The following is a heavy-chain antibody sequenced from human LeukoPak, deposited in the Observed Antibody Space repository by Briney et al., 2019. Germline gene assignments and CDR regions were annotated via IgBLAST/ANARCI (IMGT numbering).Heavy chain of an antibody. CDR3: AGDYYGLGSYAPHFDY. CDR1: GASISSYY. CDR2: IYTSGST. J-gene: IGHJ4*02. V-gene: IGHV4-4*07. D-gene: IGHD3-10*01. Sequence: SETLSLTCTFPGASISSYYRTWIRQPAGKGLEWIGHIYTSGSTNYNPSLKSRVTMSVDTSKNQFSLKLSSVTAADTALYYCAGDYYGLGSYAPHFDYWGQGILVTVSS.